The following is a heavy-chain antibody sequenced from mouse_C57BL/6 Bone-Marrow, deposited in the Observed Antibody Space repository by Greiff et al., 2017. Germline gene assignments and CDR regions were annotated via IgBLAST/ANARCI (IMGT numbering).Heavy chain of an antibody. J-gene: IGHJ1*03. Sequence: EVKVVESGEGLVKPGGSLKLSCAASGFTFSSYAMSWVRQTPEKRLEWVAYISSGGDYIYYADTVKGRFTISRDNARNTLYLQMRSLKSEDTAMYYCTRDSTVVARKYFDVWGTGTTVTVSS. CDR1: GFTFSSYA. CDR3: TRDSTVVARKYFDV. D-gene: IGHD1-1*01. V-gene: IGHV5-9-1*02. CDR2: ISSGGDYI.